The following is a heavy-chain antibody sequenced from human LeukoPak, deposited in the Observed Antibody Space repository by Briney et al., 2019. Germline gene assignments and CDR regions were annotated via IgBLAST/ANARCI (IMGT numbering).Heavy chain of an antibody. CDR2: IYTSGST. D-gene: IGHD3-22*01. J-gene: IGHJ4*02. CDR1: GGSISSYY. Sequence: PSETLSLTCSVSGGSISSYYWSWIRQPAGKGLEWIGRIYTSGSTNYSPSLKSRVTMSVDTSKNQFSLKLSSVTAADTAVYYCARGNYYYYDSSGFADYWGQGTLVTVPS. V-gene: IGHV4-4*07. CDR3: ARGNYYYYDSSGFADY.